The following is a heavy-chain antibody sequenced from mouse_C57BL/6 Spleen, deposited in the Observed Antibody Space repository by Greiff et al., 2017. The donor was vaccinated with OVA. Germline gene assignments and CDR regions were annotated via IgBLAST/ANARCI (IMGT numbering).Heavy chain of an antibody. CDR1: GYTFTSYW. Sequence: VQLQQPGAELVKPGASVKVSCKASGYTFTSYWMHWVKQRPGQGLEWIGRIHPSDSDTNYNQKFKGKATLTVDKSSSTAYMQLSSLTSEDSAVYYCAQCRDYGNCDYYAMDYWGQGTSVTVSS. J-gene: IGHJ4*01. CDR2: IHPSDSDT. V-gene: IGHV1-74*01. CDR3: AQCRDYGNCDYYAMDY. D-gene: IGHD2-1*01.